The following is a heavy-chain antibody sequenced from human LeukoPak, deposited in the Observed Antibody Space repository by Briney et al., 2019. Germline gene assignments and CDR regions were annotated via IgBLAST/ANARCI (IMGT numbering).Heavy chain of an antibody. CDR3: ATRDESRTDVTPCDH. J-gene: IGHJ4*02. D-gene: IGHD5-24*01. V-gene: IGHV4-4*02. Sequence: SETLSLTCGVAGASTSSGNWWTWVRQPPGKGLEWIGEIHHSGTTNYNPSLMPRVTISVDKSRNQFSLDLTSVTGADTAVYYCATRDESRTDVTPCDHWGQGALVTVSP. CDR2: IHHSGTT. CDR1: GASTSSGNW.